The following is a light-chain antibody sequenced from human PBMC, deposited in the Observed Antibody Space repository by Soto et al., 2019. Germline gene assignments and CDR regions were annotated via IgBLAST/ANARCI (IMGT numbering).Light chain of an antibody. V-gene: IGLV2-14*03. CDR2: DVT. CDR1: SRDVGHYDY. Sequence: QSALTQHASVSGSPGQSITISCTGSSRDVGHYDYVSWFQQHPRRAPTLLIYDVTYRPSAVSNRFSGAKSGSTASLSISGLRTEVEANYYCSSYTGTSTQVFGTGTKVTVL. J-gene: IGLJ1*01. CDR3: SSYTGTSTQV.